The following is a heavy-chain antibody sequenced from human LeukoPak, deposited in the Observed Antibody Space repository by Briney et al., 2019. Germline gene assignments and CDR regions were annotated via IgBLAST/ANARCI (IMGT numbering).Heavy chain of an antibody. J-gene: IGHJ2*01. D-gene: IGHD3-10*01. CDR3: ARDRADITMVRGAAYFDL. CDR1: GGSISSSSYY. Sequence: SETLSLTCTVSGGSISSSSYYWGWIRQPPGKGLEWIGSIYYSGSTYYNPSLKSRVTISVDTSKNQFSLKLSSVTAADTAVYYCARDRADITMVRGAAYFDLWGRGALVTVSS. CDR2: IYYSGST. V-gene: IGHV4-39*07.